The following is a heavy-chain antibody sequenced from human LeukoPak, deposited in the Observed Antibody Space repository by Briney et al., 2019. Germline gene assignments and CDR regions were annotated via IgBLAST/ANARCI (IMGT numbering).Heavy chain of an antibody. CDR2: ISWNSGSI. CDR3: AKDRTYSGSYAGAFDI. Sequence: GRSLRLSCAASGFTFDDYVMHWARQAPGKGLEWVSGISWNSGSIGYADSVKGRFTISRDNAKNSLYLQMNSLRAEDMALYYCAKDRTYSGSYAGAFDIWGQGTMVTVSS. V-gene: IGHV3-9*03. J-gene: IGHJ3*02. CDR1: GFTFDDYV. D-gene: IGHD1-26*01.